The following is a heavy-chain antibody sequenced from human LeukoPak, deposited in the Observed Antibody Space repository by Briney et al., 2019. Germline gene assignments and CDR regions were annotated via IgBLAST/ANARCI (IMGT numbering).Heavy chain of an antibody. CDR3: ARVQTRRSGSSYNGPYYYYYMDV. J-gene: IGHJ6*03. CDR1: GGPISSYY. Sequence: PSETLSLTCTVSGGPISSYYWSWIRQPPGKGLEWIGDNYYSWSTNYNPALKSRITISVDPSKNQFLLKLSSVTAADTAVYYCARVQTRRSGSSYNGPYYYYYMDVWGKGTTVTVSS. CDR2: NYYSWST. V-gene: IGHV4-59*01. D-gene: IGHD3-10*01.